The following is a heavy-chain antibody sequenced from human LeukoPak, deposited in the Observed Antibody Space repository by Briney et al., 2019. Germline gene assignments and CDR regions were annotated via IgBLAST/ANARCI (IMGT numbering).Heavy chain of an antibody. V-gene: IGHV3-30-3*01. CDR1: SGST. D-gene: IGHD2-2*01. CDR3: ARGRSGYCSSTSCFADAFDL. J-gene: IGHJ3*01. CDR2: ISYDGSSK. Sequence: GGSLRLSCAASSGSTIHWVRQAPGKGLEGVVVISYDGSSKQYADSVKGRFTISRDNSKNTLYLQMNSLRTEDTAVYYCARGRSGYCSSTSCFADAFDLRGQGTMVTVSS.